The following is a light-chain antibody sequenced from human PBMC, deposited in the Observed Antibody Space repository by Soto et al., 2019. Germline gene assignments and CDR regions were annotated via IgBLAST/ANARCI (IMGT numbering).Light chain of an antibody. CDR2: DAS. CDR3: QQSYSTPL. V-gene: IGKV1-39*01. CDR1: QNIRSR. J-gene: IGKJ3*01. Sequence: DFQMTQSPSTLSASVGDRVTITCRASQNIRSRLAWFQQKPGKAPKLLIYDASSLESGVPSRFSGSGSGTDFTLTISSLQPEDFATYYCQQSYSTPLFGPGTKVDIK.